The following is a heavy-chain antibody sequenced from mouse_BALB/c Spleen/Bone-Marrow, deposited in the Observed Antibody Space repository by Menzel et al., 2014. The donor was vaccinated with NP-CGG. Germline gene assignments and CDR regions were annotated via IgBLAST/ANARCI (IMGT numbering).Heavy chain of an antibody. CDR3: ARGNYEAIDS. D-gene: IGHD2-1*01. Sequence: VQLQQSGAELAKPGASVKMSCKASGYTFTRYWMHWVKQRPGQGLEWIGYINPSTGDTEYNQKFKDKATLTADMSSSAAYMQLSSLTSEDSAVYYCARGNYEAIDSWGQGTSVTVSS. CDR1: GYTFTRYW. J-gene: IGHJ4*01. V-gene: IGHV1-7*01. CDR2: INPSTGDT.